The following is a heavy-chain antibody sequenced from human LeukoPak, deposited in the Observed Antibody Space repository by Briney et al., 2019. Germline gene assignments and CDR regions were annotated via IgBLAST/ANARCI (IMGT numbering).Heavy chain of an antibody. CDR1: GFTFRSYW. CDR3: VRDGDDFNFDY. D-gene: IGHD5-24*01. Sequence: GGSLRLSCVASGFTFRSYWMHWVRQAPGKGLEWVSRVIRDGSFTNYADSVKGRFTISRDNAKNTLYLQMSSLRAEDTAVYFCVRDGDDFNFDYWGQGSLVTVSS. J-gene: IGHJ4*02. V-gene: IGHV3-74*01. CDR2: VIRDGSFT.